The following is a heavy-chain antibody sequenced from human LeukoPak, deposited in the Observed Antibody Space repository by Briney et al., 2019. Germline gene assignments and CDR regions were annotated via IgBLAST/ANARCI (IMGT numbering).Heavy chain of an antibody. CDR2: ISSSGSYI. D-gene: IGHD3-10*01. J-gene: IGHJ4*02. CDR1: GFTFSSYS. Sequence: GGSLRLSRAASGFTFSSYSMNWVRQAPGKGLEWVSSISSSGSYIYYADSVKGRFTISRDNAKNSLYLQMNSLRAEDTAVYYCARDKSPVVRGVISGGFDYWGQGTLVTVSS. V-gene: IGHV3-21*01. CDR3: ARDKSPVVRGVISGGFDY.